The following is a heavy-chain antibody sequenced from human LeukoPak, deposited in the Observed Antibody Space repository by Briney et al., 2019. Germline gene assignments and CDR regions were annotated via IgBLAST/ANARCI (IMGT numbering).Heavy chain of an antibody. CDR3: AKDLERHIVVVTASAVDY. J-gene: IGHJ4*02. V-gene: IGHV3-74*03. CDR1: GFTFSSYW. D-gene: IGHD2-21*02. Sequence: PGGSLRLSCAASGFTFSSYWMHWVRQAPGKGLVWVSRINSDGSSTTYADSVKGRFTISRDNAKNTLYLQMNSLRAEDTAVYYCAKDLERHIVVVTASAVDYWGQGILVTVSS. CDR2: INSDGSST.